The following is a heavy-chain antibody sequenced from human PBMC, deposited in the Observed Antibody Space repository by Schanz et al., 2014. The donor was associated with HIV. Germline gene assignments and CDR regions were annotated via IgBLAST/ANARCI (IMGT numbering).Heavy chain of an antibody. CDR3: ALSRPSGYGGSWYFDL. Sequence: EVKLVESGGGLVQPGGSLRLSCAASGFTFNNYSMNWVRQAPGKGLEWISYISFDSNTIYYADSVQGRFTISRDNAKNSLFLQMNSLRAEDTAVYYCALSRPSGYGGSWYFDLWGRGTLVAVSS. CDR2: ISFDSNTI. J-gene: IGHJ2*01. V-gene: IGHV3-48*01. D-gene: IGHD2-15*01. CDR1: GFTFNNYS.